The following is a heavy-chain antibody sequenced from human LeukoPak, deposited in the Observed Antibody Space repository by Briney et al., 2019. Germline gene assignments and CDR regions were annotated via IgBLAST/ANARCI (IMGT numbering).Heavy chain of an antibody. CDR3: ARDLVDYDFWSGPS. CDR2: IKQDGSEK. J-gene: IGHJ5*01. V-gene: IGHV3-7*01. D-gene: IGHD3-3*01. CDR1: GFTFSSYW. Sequence: GGSLRLSCAASGFTFSSYWMSWVRQAPGKGLEWVANIKQDGSEKYYVDSVKGRFTISRDNAKNSLYLQMNSLRGEDTAVYYCARDLVDYDFWSGPSWGQGTLVTVSS.